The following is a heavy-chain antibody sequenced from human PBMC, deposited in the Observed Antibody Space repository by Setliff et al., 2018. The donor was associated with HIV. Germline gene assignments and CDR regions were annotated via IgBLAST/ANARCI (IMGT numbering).Heavy chain of an antibody. Sequence: GGSLRLSCAASGVIFNNLWMHWVRQVPGKGLVRIADINQDGSEKYYVDSVKGRFTISRDNAKNSVYLQMNSLRVEDTAMYYCTKDHLSGWASDCWGQGTLVTVSS. J-gene: IGHJ4*02. V-gene: IGHV3-7*01. CDR2: INQDGSEK. D-gene: IGHD6-19*01. CDR1: GVIFNNLW. CDR3: TKDHLSGWASDC.